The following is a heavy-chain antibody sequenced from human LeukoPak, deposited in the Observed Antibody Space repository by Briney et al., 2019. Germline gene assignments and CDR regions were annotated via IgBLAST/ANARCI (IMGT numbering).Heavy chain of an antibody. Sequence: SETLSLTCTVSGGSISSSSYYWGWIRQPPGKGLEWIGSIYYSGSTYYNPSLKSRVTISVDTSKNQFSLKLSSVTAADTAVYYCARVTGYMIEDYFDYWGQGTLVTVSS. V-gene: IGHV4-39*07. J-gene: IGHJ4*02. CDR2: IYYSGST. CDR1: GGSISSSSYY. CDR3: ARVTGYMIEDYFDY. D-gene: IGHD3-22*01.